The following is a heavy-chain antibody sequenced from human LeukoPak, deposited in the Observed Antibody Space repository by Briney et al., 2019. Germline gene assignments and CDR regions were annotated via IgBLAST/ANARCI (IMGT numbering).Heavy chain of an antibody. CDR2: IWYDGSNK. Sequence: GRSLRLSCAASGFTFSSYGMHWVRQAPGKGLEWVAVIWYDGSNKYYADSVKGRFTISRDNSKNTLYLQMNSLRAEDTAVYYCAKDRVPFSGWYYMDVWGKGTTVTVSS. V-gene: IGHV3-33*06. CDR3: AKDRVPFSGWYYMDV. D-gene: IGHD6-25*01. J-gene: IGHJ6*03. CDR1: GFTFSSYG.